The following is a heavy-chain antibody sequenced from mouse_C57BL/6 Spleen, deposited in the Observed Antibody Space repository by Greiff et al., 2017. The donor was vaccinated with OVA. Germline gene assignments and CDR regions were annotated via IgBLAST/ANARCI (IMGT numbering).Heavy chain of an antibody. CDR1: GFTFSDAW. V-gene: IGHV6-6*01. CDR3: TRIYYGNYVDYFDY. J-gene: IGHJ2*01. CDR2: IRNKANNHAT. D-gene: IGHD2-1*01. Sequence: EVKLVESGGGLVQPGGSMKLSCAASGFTFSDAWMDWVRQSPEKGLEWVAEIRNKANNHATYYAESVKGRFTISRDDSKSSVYLQMNSLRAEDTGIYYCTRIYYGNYVDYFDYWGQGTTLTVSS.